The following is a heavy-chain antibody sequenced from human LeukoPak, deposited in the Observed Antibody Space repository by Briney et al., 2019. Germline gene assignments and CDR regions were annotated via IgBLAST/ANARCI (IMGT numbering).Heavy chain of an antibody. CDR1: GYSISSGYY. D-gene: IGHD6-19*01. CDR3: ARHLGSGWYGAFDI. Sequence: SETLSLTCAVSGYSISSGYYRGWIRQPPGKGLEWIGSIYHSGSTYYNPSLKSRVTISVDTSKNQFSLKLSSVTAADTAVYYCARHLGSGWYGAFDIWGQGTMVTVSS. J-gene: IGHJ3*02. V-gene: IGHV4-38-2*01. CDR2: IYHSGST.